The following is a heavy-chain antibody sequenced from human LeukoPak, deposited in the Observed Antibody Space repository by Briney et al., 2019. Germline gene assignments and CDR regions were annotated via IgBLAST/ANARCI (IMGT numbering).Heavy chain of an antibody. J-gene: IGHJ6*03. CDR3: ARGVLWFGELLPYYYMDV. D-gene: IGHD3-10*01. Sequence: GASVKVSCKASGYTITSYDINWVRQATGQGLESMGWMNPNSGNTGYAQKFQGRVTMTRNTSISTAYMELSSLRSEDTAVYYCARGVLWFGELLPYYYMDVWGKGTTVTVSS. CDR1: GYTITSYD. CDR2: MNPNSGNT. V-gene: IGHV1-8*01.